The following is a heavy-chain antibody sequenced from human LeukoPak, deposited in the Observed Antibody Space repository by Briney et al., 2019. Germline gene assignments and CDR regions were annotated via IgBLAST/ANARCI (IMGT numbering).Heavy chain of an antibody. CDR1: GGSISSSNW. CDR2: IYHSRST. V-gene: IGHV4-4*02. J-gene: IGHJ6*02. D-gene: IGHD3-22*01. CDR3: ARQGRIYYDSSGPSYGMDV. Sequence: SETLSLTCAVSGGSISSSNWWSWVRQPPGKGLEWIGEIYHSRSTNYNPSLKSRVTISVDKSKNQFSLKLSSVTAADTAVYYCARQGRIYYDSSGPSYGMDVWGQGTTVTVSS.